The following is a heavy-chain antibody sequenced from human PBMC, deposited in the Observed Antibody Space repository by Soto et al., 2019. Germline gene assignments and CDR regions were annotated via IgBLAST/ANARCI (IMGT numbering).Heavy chain of an antibody. D-gene: IGHD1-26*01. J-gene: IGHJ6*02. CDR1: GYTFTGYY. Sequence: ASVKVSCKASGYTFTGYYMHWVRQAPGQGLEWMGWINPNSGGANYAQKFQGWVTMTRDTSISTAYMELSRLKSDDTAVYYCATSGSHHYYYAMDVWGQGTKLTASS. CDR2: INPNSGGA. V-gene: IGHV1-2*04. CDR3: ATSGSHHYYYAMDV.